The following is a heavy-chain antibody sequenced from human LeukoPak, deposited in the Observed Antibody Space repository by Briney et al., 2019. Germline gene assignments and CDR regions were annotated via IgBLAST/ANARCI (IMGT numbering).Heavy chain of an antibody. Sequence: GGSLRLSCAASGFTFNTYSMNWVRQAPGKGLEWVSSISSSSSYIDYADSGKGRFTISRDNSENTLYLQMKSLRAEDTAVYYCARGDGYNFFDYWGQGTLVTVSS. D-gene: IGHD5-24*01. CDR2: ISSSSSYI. CDR3: ARGDGYNFFDY. J-gene: IGHJ4*02. CDR1: GFTFNTYS. V-gene: IGHV3-21*04.